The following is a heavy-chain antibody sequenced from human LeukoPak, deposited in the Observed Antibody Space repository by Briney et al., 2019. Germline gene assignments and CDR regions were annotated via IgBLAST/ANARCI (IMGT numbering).Heavy chain of an antibody. J-gene: IGHJ4*02. Sequence: PGGSLRLSCAVSGFTFSGYSMNWVRQAPGKGLEWVSYIRSSGSPIYYADSVKGRFTISRDNAKNSVYLQMNSLRDEDTAVYYCVRDPDALDYWGQGTLVTVSS. CDR2: IRSSGSPI. V-gene: IGHV3-48*02. CDR1: GFTFSGYS. CDR3: VRDPDALDY.